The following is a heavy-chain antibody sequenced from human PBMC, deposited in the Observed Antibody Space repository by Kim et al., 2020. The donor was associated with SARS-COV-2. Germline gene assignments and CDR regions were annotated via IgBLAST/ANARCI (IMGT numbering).Heavy chain of an antibody. CDR2: IYYSGST. Sequence: SETLSLTCTVSGGSISSYYWSCIRQPPGKGLEWIGYIYYSGSTNYNPSLKSRVTISVDTSKNQFSLKLSSVTAADTAVYYCARHGLKARSNGGMDVWGQGTTVTVSS. V-gene: IGHV4-59*13. D-gene: IGHD6-6*01. CDR3: ARHGLKARSNGGMDV. CDR1: GGSISSYY. J-gene: IGHJ6*02.